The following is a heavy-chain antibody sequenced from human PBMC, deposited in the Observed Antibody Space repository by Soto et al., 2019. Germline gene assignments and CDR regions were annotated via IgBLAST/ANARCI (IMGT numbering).Heavy chain of an antibody. CDR3: ARVAGYDYVWGSYRYTSPYYFDY. CDR1: GGSISSGGYY. D-gene: IGHD3-16*02. Sequence: QVQLQESGPGLVKPPQTLSLTCTVSGGSISSGGYYWSWIRQHPGKGLEWIGYIYYSGSTYYNPSLKSRVTISVDTSKNQFSLKLSSVTAADTAVYYCARVAGYDYVWGSYRYTSPYYFDYWGQGTLVTVSS. V-gene: IGHV4-31*03. J-gene: IGHJ4*02. CDR2: IYYSGST.